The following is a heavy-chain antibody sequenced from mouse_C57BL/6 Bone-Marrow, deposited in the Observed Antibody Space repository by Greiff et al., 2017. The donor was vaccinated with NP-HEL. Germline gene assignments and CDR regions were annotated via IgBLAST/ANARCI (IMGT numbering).Heavy chain of an antibody. J-gene: IGHJ1*03. D-gene: IGHD2-3*01. CDR1: GYTFTSYW. V-gene: IGHV1-52*01. CDR3: ASGDGYYVLSYFDV. Sequence: VQLQQPGAELVRPGSSVKLSCKASGYTFTSYWMHWVQQRPIQGLEWIGNIDPSASETHYNQKFKDKATLTVDKSSSTAFMPLSSLTSEDSAVYYCASGDGYYVLSYFDVWGTGTTVTVSS. CDR2: IDPSASET.